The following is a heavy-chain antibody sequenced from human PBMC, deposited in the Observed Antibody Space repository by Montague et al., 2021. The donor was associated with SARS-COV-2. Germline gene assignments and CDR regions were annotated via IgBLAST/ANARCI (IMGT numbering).Heavy chain of an antibody. J-gene: IGHJ3*02. CDR3: ARWAIVVVPVAPSRAFDI. D-gene: IGHD2-2*01. V-gene: IGHV3-30-3*01. Sequence: SLRLSCAASGFTFSSYAMHWVRQAPGKGLEWVAVISYDGSNKYYADSVKGRFTISRDNSKNTLYLQMNSLRAEDTAVYYCARWAIVVVPVAPSRAFDIWGQGTMVTVSS. CDR1: GFTFSSYA. CDR2: ISYDGSNK.